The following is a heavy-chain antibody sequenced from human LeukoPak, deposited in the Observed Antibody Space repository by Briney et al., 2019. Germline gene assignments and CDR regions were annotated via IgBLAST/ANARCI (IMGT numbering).Heavy chain of an antibody. D-gene: IGHD3-10*01. J-gene: IGHJ3*02. V-gene: IGHV3-7*01. Sequence: PGGSLGLSCAASGFTFNNYWMSWVRQAPAKGLEWVANIKQDGSDQSYVDSVKGRFTISRDNAQNSLYLQMDSLRAEDTAVYYCARLFGSGTYPLDALDIWGQGTAVTVSS. CDR1: GFTFNNYW. CDR2: IKQDGSDQ. CDR3: ARLFGSGTYPLDALDI.